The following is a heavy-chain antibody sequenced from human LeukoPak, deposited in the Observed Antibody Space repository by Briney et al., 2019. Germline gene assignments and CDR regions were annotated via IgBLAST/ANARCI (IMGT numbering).Heavy chain of an antibody. Sequence: GGSLRLSCAASGFTFSSYAMSWVRQAPGKGLEWVSAISGSGGSTYYADSVKGRFTISRDNSKNTLYLQMNSLRAEDTAVYYCAKHSTVTTSAYYYYYMDVWGKGTTVTVSS. J-gene: IGHJ6*03. D-gene: IGHD4-17*01. CDR2: ISGSGGST. V-gene: IGHV3-23*01. CDR1: GFTFSSYA. CDR3: AKHSTVTTSAYYYYYMDV.